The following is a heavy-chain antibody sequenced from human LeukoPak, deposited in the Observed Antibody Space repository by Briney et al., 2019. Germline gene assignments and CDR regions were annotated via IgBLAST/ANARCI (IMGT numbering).Heavy chain of an antibody. CDR1: GGSISSYC. CDR3: ARAFYGSGSLFDY. D-gene: IGHD3-10*01. CDR2: IYYSRST. Sequence: SETLSLTCTVSGGSISSYCWSWIRQPPGKGLEWIGYIYYSRSTNYNPSLKSRVTMSVDTSKNQFSLKLSSVTAADTAVYYCARAFYGSGSLFDYWGQGTLVTVSS. V-gene: IGHV4-59*12. J-gene: IGHJ4*02.